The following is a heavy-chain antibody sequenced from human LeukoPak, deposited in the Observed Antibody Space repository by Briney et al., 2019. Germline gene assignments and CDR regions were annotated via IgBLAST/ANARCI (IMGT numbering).Heavy chain of an antibody. CDR2: IYHSGST. Sequence: SETLSLTCAVSGGSISSSNWWSWVRQPPGKGLEWIGEIYHSGSTNYNPSLKSRVTISVDKSKNQFSLKLSSVTAADTAVYYCARGDDYGDYAGWFDPWGQGTLVTVSS. V-gene: IGHV4-4*02. CDR3: ARGDDYGDYAGWFDP. D-gene: IGHD4-17*01. J-gene: IGHJ5*02. CDR1: GGSISSSNW.